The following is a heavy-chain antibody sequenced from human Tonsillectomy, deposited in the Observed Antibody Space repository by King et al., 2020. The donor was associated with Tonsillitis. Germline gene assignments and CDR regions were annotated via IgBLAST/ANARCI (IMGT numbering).Heavy chain of an antibody. CDR2: ISGSGGST. CDR1: GFTFSSYA. J-gene: IGHJ5*02. Sequence: VQLVESGGGLVQPGGPLRLSCAASGFTFSSYAMSWVRQAPGKGLEWVSAISGSGGSTYYADSVKGRFTISRDNSKNTLYLQMNSLRAEDTAVYYCAKDRALLWFGELSNWFDPWGQGTLVTVSS. D-gene: IGHD3-10*01. CDR3: AKDRALLWFGELSNWFDP. V-gene: IGHV3-23*04.